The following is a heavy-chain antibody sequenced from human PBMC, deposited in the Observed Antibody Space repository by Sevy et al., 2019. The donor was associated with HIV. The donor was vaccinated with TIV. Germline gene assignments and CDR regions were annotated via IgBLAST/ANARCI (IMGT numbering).Heavy chain of an antibody. D-gene: IGHD2-15*01. J-gene: IGHJ4*02. CDR3: ARGIPGYCSGGSCSPHYFDY. CDR2: IYYSGST. CDR1: GGSISSGDYY. V-gene: IGHV4-30-4*01. Sequence: SETLSLTCTVSGGSISSGDYYWSWIRQPPGKGLEWIGYIYYSGSTYYNPSLKSRVTISVDTSKNQFSLKLSSVTAADTAGYYCARGIPGYCSGGSCSPHYFDYWGQGTLVTVSS.